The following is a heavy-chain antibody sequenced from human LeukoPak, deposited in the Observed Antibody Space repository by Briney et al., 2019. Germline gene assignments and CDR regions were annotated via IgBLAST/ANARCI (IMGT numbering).Heavy chain of an antibody. CDR1: GMTFDRHG. V-gene: IGHV3-30*02. CDR2: IKYDGSRT. J-gene: IGHJ4*02. CDR3: VKDTIFTVDPFDY. Sequence: GGSLRLSCVVSGMTFDRHGMHWVRQPPGKGLEWLAFIKYDGSRTDYEDSVQGRFTVSRDNSKNTLYLEMNSLRAEDTAIYYFVKDTIFTVDPFDYWGQGTLVTVSS. D-gene: IGHD3-3*01.